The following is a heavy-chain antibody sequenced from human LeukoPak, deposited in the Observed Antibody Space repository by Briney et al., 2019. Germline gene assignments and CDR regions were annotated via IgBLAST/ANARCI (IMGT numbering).Heavy chain of an antibody. CDR1: GASISSYY. CDR3: ARGYYETSALVDP. CDR2: IYFTGST. V-gene: IGHV4-59*01. D-gene: IGHD3-22*01. J-gene: IGHJ5*02. Sequence: PSETLSLTCTVSGASISSYYWNWMRQTPGKGLEWIGYIYFTGSTKYNPSLRSRVTISVDTSKSQFSLKLRSVTAADTAVYYCARGYYETSALVDPWGQGTLVTVSS.